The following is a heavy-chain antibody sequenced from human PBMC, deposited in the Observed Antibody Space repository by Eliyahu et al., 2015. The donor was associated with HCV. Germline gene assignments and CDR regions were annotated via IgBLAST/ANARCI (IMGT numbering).Heavy chain of an antibody. CDR3: AKDRGEILWFGELFDY. D-gene: IGHD3-10*01. CDR2: IRYDGSNK. V-gene: IGHV3-30*02. Sequence: LGLSRAASGVTFSRYGMHWFRQAPGKGLEWVAFIRYDGSNKYYADSVKGRFTISRDNSKNTLYLQMNSLRAEDTAVYYCAKDRGEILWFGELFDYWGQGTLVTVSS. J-gene: IGHJ4*02. CDR1: GVTFSRYG.